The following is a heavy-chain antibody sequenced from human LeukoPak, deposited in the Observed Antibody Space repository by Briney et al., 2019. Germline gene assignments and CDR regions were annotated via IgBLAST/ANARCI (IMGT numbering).Heavy chain of an antibody. D-gene: IGHD3-10*01. CDR2: ISYDGSNK. CDR3: ARGTAVLLWFGAQSGLDP. V-gene: IGHV3-30*04. Sequence: GGSLRLSCAASGFTFSSYAMHWVRQAPGKGLEWVAVISYDGSNKYYADSVKGRFTISRDNSKNTLYLQMNSLRAEDTAVYYCARGTAVLLWFGAQSGLDPWGQGILVTVSS. CDR1: GFTFSSYA. J-gene: IGHJ5*02.